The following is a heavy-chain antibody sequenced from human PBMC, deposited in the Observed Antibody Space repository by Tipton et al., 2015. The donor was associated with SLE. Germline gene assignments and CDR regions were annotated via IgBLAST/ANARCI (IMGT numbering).Heavy chain of an antibody. Sequence: TLSLTCTVSGGSISSYYWSWIRQPPGKGLEWIGYIYYSGSTNYNPSLKSRVTISVDTSKNQFSLKLSSVTAADTAVYYCARLQWLVLNWYFDLWGRGTLVTVSP. J-gene: IGHJ2*01. CDR2: IYYSGST. V-gene: IGHV4-59*01. CDR1: GGSISSYY. CDR3: ARLQWLVLNWYFDL. D-gene: IGHD6-19*01.